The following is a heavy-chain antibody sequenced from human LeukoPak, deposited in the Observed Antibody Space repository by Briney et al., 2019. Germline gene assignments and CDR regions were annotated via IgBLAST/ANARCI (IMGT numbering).Heavy chain of an antibody. Sequence: GGSLRLSCAASGFTFSTYWMHWVRQAPGEGLVWVSRIKSDGSDTSYADSVKGRFTISRDNAKNTLYLQMNSLRAEDTAVYYCARDRVIAVAGYYYYYGMDVWGQGTTVTVSS. V-gene: IGHV3-74*01. CDR3: ARDRVIAVAGYYYYYGMDV. CDR2: IKSDGSDT. J-gene: IGHJ6*02. D-gene: IGHD6-19*01. CDR1: GFTFSTYW.